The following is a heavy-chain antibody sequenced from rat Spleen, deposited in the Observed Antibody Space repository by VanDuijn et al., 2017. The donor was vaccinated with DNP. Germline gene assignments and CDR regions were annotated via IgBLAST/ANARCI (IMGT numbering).Heavy chain of an antibody. CDR1: GFTFSTFP. CDR2: ISASGGST. Sequence: EVQLVESGGGLVQPGRSMKLSCTASGFTFSTFPMAWVRQAPTKGLEWVTTISASGGSTYYRDSVKGRFTVSRENAQSTLYLQMDSLRSEDTAMYFCARNYGLMDAWGQGTSVTVSS. D-gene: IGHD1-11*01. CDR3: ARNYGLMDA. J-gene: IGHJ4*01. V-gene: IGHV5-46*01.